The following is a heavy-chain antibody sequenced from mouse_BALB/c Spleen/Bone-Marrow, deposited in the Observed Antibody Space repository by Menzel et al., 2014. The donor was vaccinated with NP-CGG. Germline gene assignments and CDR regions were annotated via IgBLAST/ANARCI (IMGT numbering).Heavy chain of an antibody. D-gene: IGHD2-4*01. Sequence: EVKLVESGGGLVQPGGSRKLSCAASGFTFSSFGMHWVRQAPEKGLEWVAYISSGSRTIYYADTVKGRFTISRDNPKNTLFLQMTSLRSEDTAMYHCARNYDFWFGYWGQGTLVTVSA. CDR3: ARNYDFWFGY. J-gene: IGHJ3*01. V-gene: IGHV5-17*02. CDR1: GFTFSSFG. CDR2: ISSGSRTI.